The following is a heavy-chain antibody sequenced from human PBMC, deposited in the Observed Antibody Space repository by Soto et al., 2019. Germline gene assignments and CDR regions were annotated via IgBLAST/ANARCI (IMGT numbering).Heavy chain of an antibody. Sequence: LSLTCSVSGGSINSYWWSWIRQPAGKGLEWIGRVYSSGTTDYNPSLNSRATMSVETSKNQFSLKLTSVTAADTAVYYCARDIGSYAYAEGYWGQGIQVTVS. V-gene: IGHV4-4*07. CDR3: ARDIGSYAYAEGY. CDR1: GGSINSYW. J-gene: IGHJ4*02. CDR2: VYSSGTT. D-gene: IGHD2-2*01.